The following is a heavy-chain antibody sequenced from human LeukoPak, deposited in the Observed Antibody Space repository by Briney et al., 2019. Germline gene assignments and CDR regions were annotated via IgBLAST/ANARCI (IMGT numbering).Heavy chain of an antibody. CDR2: IYYSGST. V-gene: IGHV4-31*03. D-gene: IGHD3-10*01. CDR1: GGPISSGAYY. Sequence: SQTLSLTCTVSGGPISSGAYYWSWIRQHPGKGLEWIGYIYYSGSTYYNPSLKSRVIISVDTSKNQFSLNLSSVTAADTAVYYCARAPIGSGNDYYFDYWGQGTLVTVSS. CDR3: ARAPIGSGNDYYFDY. J-gene: IGHJ4*02.